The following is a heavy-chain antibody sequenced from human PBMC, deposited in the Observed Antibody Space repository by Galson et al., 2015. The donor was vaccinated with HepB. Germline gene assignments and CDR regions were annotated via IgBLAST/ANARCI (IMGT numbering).Heavy chain of an antibody. J-gene: IGHJ4*02. CDR3: ARDNGGGEHRGY. Sequence: LRLSCAASGFTFSSYSMNWVRQAPGKGLEWVLSISSSSSYIYYADSVKGRFTISRDNAKNSLYLQMNSLRAEDTAVHYCARDNGGGEHRGYWGQGTLVTVSS. V-gene: IGHV3-21*01. CDR2: ISSSSSYI. D-gene: IGHD4-23*01. CDR1: GFTFSSYS.